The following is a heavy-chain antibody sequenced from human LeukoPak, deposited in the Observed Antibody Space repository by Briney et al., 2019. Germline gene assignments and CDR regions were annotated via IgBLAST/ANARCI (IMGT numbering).Heavy chain of an antibody. J-gene: IGHJ4*02. D-gene: IGHD1-26*01. Sequence: ASVKVSCKASGYTFSSYGTSWVRQAPGQGLEWMGWISAYNGNTNYAQKLQGRVTMTTDTSTSTAYMEVRSLRSDDTAVYYCARSPVVGAHSPHFDYWGQGTLVTVSS. V-gene: IGHV1-18*01. CDR3: ARSPVVGAHSPHFDY. CDR2: ISAYNGNT. CDR1: GYTFSSYG.